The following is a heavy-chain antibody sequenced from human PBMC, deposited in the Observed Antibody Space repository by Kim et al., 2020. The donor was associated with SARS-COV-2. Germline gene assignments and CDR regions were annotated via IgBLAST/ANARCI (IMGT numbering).Heavy chain of an antibody. J-gene: IGHJ5*01. CDR1: GDSISSYS. D-gene: IGHD3-22*01. CDR3: ARLFDHSDTFYYFYS. Sequence: SETLSLTCAVSGDSISSYSWSWIRQSPGKGPEWIAYIYYSGGAHYNPSLKSRATISVDTPKSLISLRLTSVTAADTAAYYCARLFDHSDTFYYFYSWG. CDR2: IYYSGGA. V-gene: IGHV4-59*01.